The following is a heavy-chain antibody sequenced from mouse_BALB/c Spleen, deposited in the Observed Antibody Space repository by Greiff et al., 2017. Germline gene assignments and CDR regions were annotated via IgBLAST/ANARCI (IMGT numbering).Heavy chain of an antibody. V-gene: IGHV2-9*02. Sequence: VQLQQSGPGLVAPSQSLSITCTVSGFSLTSYGVHWVRQPPGKGLEWLGVIWAGGSTNYNSALMSRLSISKDNSKSQVFLKMNSLQTDDTAMYYCSRIYYGYDGFAYWGQGTLVTVSA. D-gene: IGHD2-2*01. CDR2: IWAGGST. J-gene: IGHJ3*01. CDR1: GFSLTSYG. CDR3: SRIYYGYDGFAY.